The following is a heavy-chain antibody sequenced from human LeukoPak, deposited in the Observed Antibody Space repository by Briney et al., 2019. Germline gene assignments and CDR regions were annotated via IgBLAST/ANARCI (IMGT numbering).Heavy chain of an antibody. CDR3: AKDPTYGYSFES. D-gene: IGHD5-18*01. Sequence: PGGSLRLSCAASGFTFSSYSMNWVRQAPGKGLEWVSSTIGSSSYIYYADSVRGRFTISRDNSKNTLHLQMNSLRPEDTALYFCAKDPTYGYSFESWGQGTLVTVSS. CDR1: GFTFSSYS. J-gene: IGHJ4*02. V-gene: IGHV3-21*01. CDR2: TIGSSSYI.